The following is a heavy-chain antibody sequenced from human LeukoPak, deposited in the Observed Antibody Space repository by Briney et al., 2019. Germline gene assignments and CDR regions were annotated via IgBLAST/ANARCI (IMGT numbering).Heavy chain of an antibody. J-gene: IGHJ3*02. D-gene: IGHD3-9*01. CDR2: IYYSGST. CDR3: ARLGIDYDILTGYIPDAFDI. Sequence: SETLSLTCTVSGGSISSVDYYWSWIRQHPGKGLEWIGYIYYSGSTYYDPSLKSRVMISVDASKNQFPLKLSSVTAADTAVYYCARLGIDYDILTGYIPDAFDIWGQGTMVTVSS. CDR1: GGSISSVDYY. V-gene: IGHV4-30-4*01.